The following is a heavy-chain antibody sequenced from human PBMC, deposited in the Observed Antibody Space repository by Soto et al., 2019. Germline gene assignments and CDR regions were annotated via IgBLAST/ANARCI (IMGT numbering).Heavy chain of an antibody. CDR1: GFTFSSYT. CDR2: VSGRGANT. J-gene: IGHJ4*01. CDR3: AKDRGGFANGWEYFDF. V-gene: IGHV3-23*04. D-gene: IGHD6-19*01. Sequence: DVQLVESGGGFVQPGGSLRVSCAASGFTFSSYTMGWVRQAPGKGLEWVSSVSGRGANTYYADSVKGRFTISRDNSKNTLYLQMNNLRGEDTAVYYCAKDRGGFANGWEYFDFWGHGTLVIVSS.